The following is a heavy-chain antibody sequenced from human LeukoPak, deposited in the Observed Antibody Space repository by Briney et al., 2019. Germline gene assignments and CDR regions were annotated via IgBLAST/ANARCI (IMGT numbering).Heavy chain of an antibody. Sequence: SETLSLTCTVSGGSISSYYWSCIRHPAGRGLEWIGRIYTSGSTNYNPSLKSRVTMSVDTSKNQFSLKLSSVTAADTAVYYCAREVAAAGTFDYWGQGTLVTVSS. CDR3: AREVAAAGTFDY. J-gene: IGHJ4*02. V-gene: IGHV4-4*07. CDR1: GGSISSYY. CDR2: IYTSGST. D-gene: IGHD6-13*01.